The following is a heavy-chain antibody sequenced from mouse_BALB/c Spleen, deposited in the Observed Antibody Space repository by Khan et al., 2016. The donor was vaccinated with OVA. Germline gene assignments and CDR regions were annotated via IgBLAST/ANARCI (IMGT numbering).Heavy chain of an antibody. Sequence: EGQREEEGPGLVKPSQSLSLTCTVTGYSITSDYAWNWIRQFPGNKLEWMGYISYSGSTSYNPSLKSRISITRDTSKNQFFLQLNSVTTEDTATYYCARSYGNYLDYWGQGTTLTVSS. CDR3: ARSYGNYLDY. CDR2: ISYSGST. CDR1: GYSITSDYA. D-gene: IGHD2-1*01. J-gene: IGHJ2*01. V-gene: IGHV3-2*02.